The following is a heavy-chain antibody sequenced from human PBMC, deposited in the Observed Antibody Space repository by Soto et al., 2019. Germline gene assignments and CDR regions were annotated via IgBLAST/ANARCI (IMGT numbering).Heavy chain of an antibody. CDR1: EYSFRIYR. Sequence: PGESLKISCQAFEYSFRIYRISWVRQKPGGGLEWMGRVDPNDSFATYSPSFEGHVSISVDKSTNIVYLQWRSLRASDTATYYCARHQSGSGNSNFDFWGQGTPVTVSS. D-gene: IGHD3-10*01. J-gene: IGHJ4*02. V-gene: IGHV5-10-1*01. CDR3: ARHQSGSGNSNFDF. CDR2: VDPNDSFA.